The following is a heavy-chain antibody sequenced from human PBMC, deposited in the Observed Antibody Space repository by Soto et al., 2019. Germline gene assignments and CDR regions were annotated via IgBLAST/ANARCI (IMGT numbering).Heavy chain of an antibody. CDR3: AKGREVQDSIFGVVIEGADY. CDR1: GFTFRRLA. Sequence: GGSLRLSWPAFGFTFRRLAMSGARQAPGKGLEWVSAISGSGGSTYYADSVKGRFTISRDNSKTTLYLQMNSLRAEDTAVYYCAKGREVQDSIFGVVIEGADYWGQGT. V-gene: IGHV3-23*01. CDR2: ISGSGGST. J-gene: IGHJ4*02. D-gene: IGHD3-3*01.